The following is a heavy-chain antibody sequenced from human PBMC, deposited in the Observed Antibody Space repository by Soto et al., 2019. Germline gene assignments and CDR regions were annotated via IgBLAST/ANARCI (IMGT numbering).Heavy chain of an antibody. CDR2: INPDSGGT. Sequence: ASVKVSCKASGYSFADYYMHWVRQAPGQGLEWMGWINPDSGGTNYAQKFQGRVTMTRDSSITTAYMELTGLRSDDTAVYYCARDQVTTRTINDYYGMDVWGQGTTVTVSS. V-gene: IGHV1-2*02. J-gene: IGHJ6*02. CDR1: GYSFADYY. D-gene: IGHD4-17*01. CDR3: ARDQVTTRTINDYYGMDV.